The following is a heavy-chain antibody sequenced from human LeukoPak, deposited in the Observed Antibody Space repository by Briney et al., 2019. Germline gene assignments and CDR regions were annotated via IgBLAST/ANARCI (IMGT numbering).Heavy chain of an antibody. Sequence: PSETLSLTCTVSGGSISSGSYYWSWIRQPAGKGLEWIGRIYTSGSTNYNPSLKSRVTTSVDTSKNQFSLKLSSVTAADTAWYYCWTRAAAHPLIHYYYYMDVWGKGTTVTVSS. J-gene: IGHJ6*03. D-gene: IGHD6-13*01. CDR3: WTRAAAHPLIHYYYYMDV. CDR2: IYTSGST. CDR1: GGSISSGSYY. V-gene: IGHV4-61*02.